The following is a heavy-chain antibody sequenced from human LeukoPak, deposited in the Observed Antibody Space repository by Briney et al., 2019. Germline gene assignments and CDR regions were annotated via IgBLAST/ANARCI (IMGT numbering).Heavy chain of an antibody. Sequence: PGGSLRLSCAASAFTVSSNYMTWVRQAPGKGLEWVSVIYSGGSTYYADSVKGRFTISRDNSKNTLFLQMNSLRTEDTAVYFCAREGSGSYYMDFLSWGGGTLVTVSS. CDR2: IYSGGST. J-gene: IGHJ5*02. D-gene: IGHD1-26*01. CDR3: AREGSGSYYMDFLS. V-gene: IGHV3-66*02. CDR1: AFTVSSNY.